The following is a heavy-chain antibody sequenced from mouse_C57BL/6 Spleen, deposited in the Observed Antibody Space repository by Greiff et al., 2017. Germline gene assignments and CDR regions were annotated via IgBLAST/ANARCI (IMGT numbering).Heavy chain of an antibody. CDR3: AKDGNYHYYAMDY. CDR2: IYPGSGST. J-gene: IGHJ4*01. V-gene: IGHV1-55*01. Sequence: VQLQQPGAELVKPGASVKMSCKASGYTFTSYWITWVKQRPGQGLEWIGDIYPGSGSTNYNAKFKSKATLTVDTSSSTAYMQLSSLTSEDSAVYYCAKDGNYHYYAMDYWGQGTSVTVSS. CDR1: GYTFTSYW. D-gene: IGHD2-1*01.